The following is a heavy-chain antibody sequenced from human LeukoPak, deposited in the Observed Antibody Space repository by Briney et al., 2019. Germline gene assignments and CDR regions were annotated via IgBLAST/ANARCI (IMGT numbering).Heavy chain of an antibody. Sequence: SETLSLTCTVSGGSISSSSYYWGWIRQPPGKGLEWIGSIYYSGSTYYNPSLKSRVTISVDTSKNQFSLKLSSVTAADTAVYHCARRVTIFGVVIPPTNWFDPWGQGTQVTVSS. CDR2: IYYSGST. J-gene: IGHJ5*02. D-gene: IGHD3-3*01. V-gene: IGHV4-39*01. CDR3: ARRVTIFGVVIPPTNWFDP. CDR1: GGSISSSSYY.